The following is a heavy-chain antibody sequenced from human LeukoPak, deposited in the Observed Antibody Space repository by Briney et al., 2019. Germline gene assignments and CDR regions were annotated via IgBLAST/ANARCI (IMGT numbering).Heavy chain of an antibody. CDR3: AKDLEDCGGDCYSSSEAFDF. J-gene: IGHJ3*01. CDR2: IIPIFGTA. D-gene: IGHD2-21*02. V-gene: IGHV1-69*13. CDR1: GGTFSSYA. Sequence: SVKVSCKASGGTFSSYAISWVRQAPGQGLEWMGGIIPIFGTANYAQKFQGRVTITADESTSAAYMELSSLRSEDTAVYYCAKDLEDCGGDCYSSSEAFDFWGQGTMVTVSS.